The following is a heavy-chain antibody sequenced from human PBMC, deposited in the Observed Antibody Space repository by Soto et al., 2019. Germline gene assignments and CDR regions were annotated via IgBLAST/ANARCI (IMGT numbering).Heavy chain of an antibody. CDR3: AKMGGNEDYYYYGMDV. J-gene: IGHJ6*02. CDR2: ISGSGGST. CDR1: GFTFSSYA. Sequence: GGSLRLSCAASGFTFSSYAMSWVRQAPGKGLEWVSAISGSGGSTYYADSVKGRFTISRDNSKNTLYLQMNSLRAEDTAVYYCAKMGGNEDYYYYGMDVWGQGTTVTVSS. D-gene: IGHD1-1*01. V-gene: IGHV3-23*01.